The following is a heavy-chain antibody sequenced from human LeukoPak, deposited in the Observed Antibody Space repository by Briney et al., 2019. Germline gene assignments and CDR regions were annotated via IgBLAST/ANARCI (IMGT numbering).Heavy chain of an antibody. Sequence: SGGSLRLSCVASGFTFRYYAMTWVRQAPGKGLEWVSGISGSGDNTYYADSVKGRFAISRDDSKNTLYLRMNSLRAEDTALYYCAKDLYSSGLYYFDYWGQGTLVTVSS. CDR2: ISGSGDNT. V-gene: IGHV3-23*01. CDR1: GFTFRYYA. J-gene: IGHJ4*02. CDR3: AKDLYSSGLYYFDY. D-gene: IGHD6-19*01.